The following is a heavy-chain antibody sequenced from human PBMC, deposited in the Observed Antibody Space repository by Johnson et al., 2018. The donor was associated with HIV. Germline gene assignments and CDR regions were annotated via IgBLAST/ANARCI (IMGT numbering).Heavy chain of an antibody. CDR3: ARDPELDYFDNRAFDI. CDR1: GFTFDDYG. J-gene: IGHJ3*02. D-gene: IGHD3-22*01. Sequence: VHLVESGGRVVRPGGSLRLSCVASGFTFDDYGMSWVRQAPGKGLEWVSGIHWNGGSTGYAESVKGRFTISRDNAKNSLYLQMNSLRAEDTAVYYCARDPELDYFDNRAFDIWGQGTMVTVSS. CDR2: IHWNGGST. V-gene: IGHV3-20*04.